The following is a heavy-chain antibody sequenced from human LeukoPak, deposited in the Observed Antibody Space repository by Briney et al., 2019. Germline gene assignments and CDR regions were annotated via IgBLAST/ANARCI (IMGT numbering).Heavy chain of an antibody. CDR1: GFTFSSYG. J-gene: IGHJ4*02. D-gene: IGHD3-22*01. V-gene: IGHV3-30*18. CDR3: AKELVYYDSSGYYEGDY. Sequence: GRSLRLSCAASGFTFSSYGMHWVRQAPGKGLEWVAVISCDGSNKYYADSVKGRFTISRDNSKNTLYLQMNSLRAEDTAVYYCAKELVYYDSSGYYEGDYWGQGTLVTVSS. CDR2: ISCDGSNK.